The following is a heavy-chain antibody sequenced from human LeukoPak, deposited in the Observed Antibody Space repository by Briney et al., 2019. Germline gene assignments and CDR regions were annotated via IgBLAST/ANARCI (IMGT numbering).Heavy chain of an antibody. CDR2: IYNSGST. Sequence: SETLSLTCTVSGVSISSYHWTWIRQPPGEGLEWIGHIYNSGSTNYNPSLRGRVTISLDTSKTQVSLKLSSVTAADTAMYYCARKDGDGWGPGTLVTVSS. CDR1: GVSISSYH. CDR3: ARKDGDG. V-gene: IGHV4-59*01. J-gene: IGHJ4*02. D-gene: IGHD5-24*01.